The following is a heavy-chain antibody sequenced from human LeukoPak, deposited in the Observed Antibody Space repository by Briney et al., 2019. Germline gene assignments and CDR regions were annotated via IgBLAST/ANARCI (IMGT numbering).Heavy chain of an antibody. CDR3: ARDYYDSSGYHSVSWFDP. CDR2: IYHSGST. D-gene: IGHD3-22*01. CDR1: GGSISSGGYS. J-gene: IGHJ5*02. V-gene: IGHV4-30-2*01. Sequence: PSETLSLTCAVSGGSISSGGYSWSWIRQPPGKGLEWIGYIYHSGSTYYNPSLKSRVTISVDRSKNQFSLKLSSVTAADTAVYYCARDYYDSSGYHSVSWFDPWGQGTLVTVSS.